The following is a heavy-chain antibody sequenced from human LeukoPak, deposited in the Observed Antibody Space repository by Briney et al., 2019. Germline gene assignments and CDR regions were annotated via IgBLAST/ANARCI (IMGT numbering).Heavy chain of an antibody. D-gene: IGHD6-25*01. J-gene: IGHJ4*02. CDR2: IYSGGST. CDR1: GFTFSNAL. Sequence: GGSLRLSCAASGFTFSNALMSWVRQAPGKGLEWVSVIYSGGSTYYADSVKGRFTISRDNSKNTLYLQMNSLRAEDTAVYYCAREFSGYWGQGTLVTVSS. CDR3: AREFSGY. V-gene: IGHV3-66*01.